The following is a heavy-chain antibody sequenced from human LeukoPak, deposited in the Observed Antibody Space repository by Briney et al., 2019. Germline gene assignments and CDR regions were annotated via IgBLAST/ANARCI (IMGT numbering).Heavy chain of an antibody. CDR1: GFTFNNYA. Sequence: PGGSLRLSCAASGFTFNNYAMSWFRQTPGKGLEWVSAISGSGDRTYYAESVKGRFGISRDNSKNPLYLQMHSLRAEDTAVYYCGKRELWHGSGEDAWGQGTTVTVSS. V-gene: IGHV3-23*01. J-gene: IGHJ6*02. CDR2: ISGSGDRT. D-gene: IGHD3-10*01. CDR3: GKRELWHGSGEDA.